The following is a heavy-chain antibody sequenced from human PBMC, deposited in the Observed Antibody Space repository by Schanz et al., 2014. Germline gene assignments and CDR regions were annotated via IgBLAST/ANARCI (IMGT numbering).Heavy chain of an antibody. Sequence: QVQLVQSGTQVKKPGASVKVSCKASGYTLSAYSLHWVRQAPGQGLEWMGIVNPSVRGTHFAREFQGRVTVTSDTSTSTVYMELSGLRSEDTAVYYCARVSMEFERGKSYYYYMDVGGRGTTVTVSS. CDR2: VNPSVRGT. D-gene: IGHD3-10*01. J-gene: IGHJ6*03. V-gene: IGHV1-46*01. CDR3: ARVSMEFERGKSYYYYMDV. CDR1: GYTLSAYS.